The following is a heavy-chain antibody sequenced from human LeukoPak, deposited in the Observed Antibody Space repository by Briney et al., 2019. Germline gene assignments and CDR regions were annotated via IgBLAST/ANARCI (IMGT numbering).Heavy chain of an antibody. V-gene: IGHV3-7*02. CDR2: IKHDGSER. D-gene: IGHD5-12*01. J-gene: IGHJ4*02. CDR3: TGISLVATTDY. Sequence: PGGSLRLSCAASGFSFSSYWMNWVRQAPGKGLEWVANIKHDGSERYYVDSVKGRFTISRDNAKNSLYLQMNSLRGEDAAVYYCTGISLVATTDYWGQGTLVTVSS. CDR1: GFSFSSYW.